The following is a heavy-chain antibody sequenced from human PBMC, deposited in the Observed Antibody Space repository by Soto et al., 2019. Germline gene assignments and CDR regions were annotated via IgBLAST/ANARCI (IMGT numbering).Heavy chain of an antibody. CDR1: GYTFTAYH. CDR3: ARKMDYFYGRGSGNGHGV. J-gene: IGHJ6*02. CDR2: INPKFGDT. D-gene: IGHD3-10*02. Sequence: QVQLVQSGAEVKEPGDSVRVSCAASGYTFTAYHIHWVRQAPGQGLEWMGWINPKFGDTTYAQDFQGRVSMTRDMSISTVYKELSRLTSNDTAIYHCARKMDYFYGRGSGNGHGVWGQGTTVTV. V-gene: IGHV1-2*02.